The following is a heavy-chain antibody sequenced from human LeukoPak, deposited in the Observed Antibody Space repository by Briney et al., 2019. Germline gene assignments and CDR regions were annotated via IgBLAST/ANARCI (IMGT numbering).Heavy chain of an antibody. CDR1: GYSISSGYY. CDR2: IYHSGRT. V-gene: IGHV4-38-2*01. CDR3: ARAAPRAAARYYYYMDV. D-gene: IGHD6-13*01. J-gene: IGHJ6*03. Sequence: LETLSLTCAVSGYSISSGYYWGWIRQPPGKGLEWIGCIYHSGRTYYNPSLKSRVTISVDTSKNQFYLKLSSVTAADTAVYYCARAAPRAAARYYYYMDVWGKGTTVTVSS.